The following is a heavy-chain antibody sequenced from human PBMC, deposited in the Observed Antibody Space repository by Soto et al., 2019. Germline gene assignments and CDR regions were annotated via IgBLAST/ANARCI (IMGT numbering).Heavy chain of an antibody. J-gene: IGHJ4*02. V-gene: IGHV4-59*11. CDR1: GVSIKSHY. CDR2: IHYSGTA. D-gene: IGHD3-16*01. Sequence: SETLSLTCNVSGVSIKSHYWAWIRQPPGKGLEWIGHIHYSGTAGYSPSLKSRVTFSVLRAENQISLRLTSVTAADTAVYYCASVTFGGVVLAHWGQGTLVTVS. CDR3: ASVTFGGVVLAH.